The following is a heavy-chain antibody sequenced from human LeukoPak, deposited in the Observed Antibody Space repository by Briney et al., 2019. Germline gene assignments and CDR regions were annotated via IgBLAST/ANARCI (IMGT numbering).Heavy chain of an antibody. J-gene: IGHJ4*02. Sequence: GGSLRLSCAASGFTFSSYAMSWVRQAPGKGLEWVSAISGSGGSTYYADSVKGRFTISRDNSKNTLYLQMNSLRAEDTAVYYCAKALRSPIAAAGPNLYYFDYWGQGTLVTVSS. D-gene: IGHD6-13*01. V-gene: IGHV3-23*01. CDR2: ISGSGGST. CDR3: AKALRSPIAAAGPNLYYFDY. CDR1: GFTFSSYA.